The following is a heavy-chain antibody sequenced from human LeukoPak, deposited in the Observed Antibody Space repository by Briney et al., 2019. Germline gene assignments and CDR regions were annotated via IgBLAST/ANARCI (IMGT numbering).Heavy chain of an antibody. J-gene: IGHJ4*02. D-gene: IGHD5-12*01. V-gene: IGHV3-11*01. CDR3: ARRSVIVTTSLFDY. Sequence: GGSLRHSCAGSGFTFSDYYMTWIRQAPGKGLEWVSYISSSGSTMYYADSVKGRFTISRDNAKTSLYLQMNSLRAEDTAVYYFARRSVIVTTSLFDYWGQGTLVTVSS. CDR2: ISSSGSTM. CDR1: GFTFSDYY.